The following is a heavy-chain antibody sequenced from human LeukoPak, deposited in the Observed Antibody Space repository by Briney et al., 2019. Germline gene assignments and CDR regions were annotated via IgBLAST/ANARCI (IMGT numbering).Heavy chain of an antibody. D-gene: IGHD6-19*01. CDR2: LYHPDST. J-gene: IGHJ5*02. CDR1: GYPINNAYY. V-gene: IGHV4-38-2*01. Sequence: PSETLSLTCGVSGYPINNAYYWVWIRQPPGKGLEWIGSLYHPDSTYYNPSLKSRVTISVDTSKNQFSLKLSSVTAADTAVYYCARTTAPRRAVAGTFDPWGQGTLVTVSS. CDR3: ARTTAPRRAVAGTFDP.